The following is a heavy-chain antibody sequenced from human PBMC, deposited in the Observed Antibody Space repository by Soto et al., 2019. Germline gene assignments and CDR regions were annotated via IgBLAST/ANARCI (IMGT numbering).Heavy chain of an antibody. CDR2: MNPKTGNT. CDR3: AREAASDPSFYYHYMDV. J-gene: IGHJ6*03. D-gene: IGHD6-25*01. Sequence: QEQLVQSGAEVKKPGAPVKVSCKASGYTFTNYNINWVRQATGQGLEWMGWMNPKTGNTGYAEKFQGRVTMTRNSSINTAFMELSGQRSEDTAVYYCAREAASDPSFYYHYMDVWGKGTTVTVSS. V-gene: IGHV1-8*01. CDR1: GYTFTNYN.